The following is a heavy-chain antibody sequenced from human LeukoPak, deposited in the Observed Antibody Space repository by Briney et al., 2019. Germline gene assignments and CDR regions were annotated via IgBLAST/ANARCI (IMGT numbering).Heavy chain of an antibody. D-gene: IGHD1-1*01. Sequence: ASVKVSCKASGYTFTGYYMHWVRQAPGQGLEWMGWINPNSGGTNYAQKFQGRATMARDTSISTAYMELSRLRSDDTAVYYCARVEETGTTDYWGQGTLVTVSS. CDR1: GYTFTGYY. CDR2: INPNSGGT. CDR3: ARVEETGTTDY. V-gene: IGHV1-2*02. J-gene: IGHJ4*02.